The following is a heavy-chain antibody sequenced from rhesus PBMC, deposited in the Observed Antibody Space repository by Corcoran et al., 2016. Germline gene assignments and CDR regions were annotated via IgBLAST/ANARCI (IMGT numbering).Heavy chain of an antibody. J-gene: IGHJ4*01. CDR1: GFTFNSYD. Sequence: EVQLVESGGGLVQPGRSLRLSCTASGFTFNSYDMSWVRQAPGKGLEWVSYIIYTGKTMYSADSVKGRFTISRDNSKNSLSLQMSSLRAEDTAVYYCTRRGTAGNYRNNYFDHWGQGVLVTVSS. V-gene: IGHV3-136*01. CDR3: TRRGTAGNYRNNYFDH. CDR2: IIYTGKTM. D-gene: IGHD4-17*01.